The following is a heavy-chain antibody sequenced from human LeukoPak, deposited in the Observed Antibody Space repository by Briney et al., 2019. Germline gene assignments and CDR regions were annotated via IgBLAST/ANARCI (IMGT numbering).Heavy chain of an antibody. V-gene: IGHV3-23*01. CDR1: GFTFSGYA. CDR3: ANYPYYYGSGIPDY. CDR2: ISGSGGTT. D-gene: IGHD3-10*01. J-gene: IGHJ4*02. Sequence: PGGSLRLSCVASGFTFSGYAMSWVRQAPGKGLEWVSAISGSGGTTYYADSVKGRFTISRDNSKNTLFLQMNSLRAEDTAVYYCANYPYYYGSGIPDYWGQGTLVTVSS.